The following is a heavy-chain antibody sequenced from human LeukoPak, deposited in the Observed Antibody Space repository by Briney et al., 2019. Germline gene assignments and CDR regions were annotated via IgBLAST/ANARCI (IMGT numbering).Heavy chain of an antibody. CDR1: GFTFSSYW. Sequence: GGSLRLSCAASGFTFSSYWMSWVRQAPGKGLEWVGRIKSKTDGETTDYAAPVKGRFTISRDDSKNTLYLQMNSLRAEDTAVYYCAKEGVGATTLYYFDYWGQGTLVTVSS. CDR2: IKSKTDGETT. D-gene: IGHD1-26*01. J-gene: IGHJ4*02. V-gene: IGHV3-15*01. CDR3: AKEGVGATTLYYFDY.